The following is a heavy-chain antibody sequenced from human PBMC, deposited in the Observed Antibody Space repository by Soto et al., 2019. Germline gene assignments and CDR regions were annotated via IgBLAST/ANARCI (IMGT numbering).Heavy chain of an antibody. CDR1: ALSFSNYW. D-gene: IGHD3-3*02. Sequence: GGSLRLSCETSALSFSNYWMTWVRQAPGKGLEWVANIKEDGSEIYYLDSVKGRFTISRDNAKNSLYLQMNSLRVEDTAVYYCSRGWAFLNYWGQGILVTVSS. CDR3: SRGWAFLNY. CDR2: IKEDGSEI. V-gene: IGHV3-7*01. J-gene: IGHJ4*02.